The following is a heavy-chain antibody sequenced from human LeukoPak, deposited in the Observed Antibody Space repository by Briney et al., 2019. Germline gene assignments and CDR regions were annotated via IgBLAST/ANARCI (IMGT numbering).Heavy chain of an antibody. CDR3: ARPVRPVVNVWQYGEPFDY. J-gene: IGHJ4*02. CDR1: GGTFSSYA. D-gene: IGHD4-17*01. V-gene: IGHV1-69*13. CDR2: IIPIFGTA. Sequence: GASVKVSCKASGGTFSSYAISWVRQAPGQGLEWMGGIIPIFGTANYAQKFQGRVTITADESTSTAYMELSSLRSEDTAVYYCARPVRPVVNVWQYGEPFDYWGQGTLVTVSS.